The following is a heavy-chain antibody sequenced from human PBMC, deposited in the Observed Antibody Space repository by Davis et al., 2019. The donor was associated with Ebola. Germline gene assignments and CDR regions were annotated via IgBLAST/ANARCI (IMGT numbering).Heavy chain of an antibody. V-gene: IGHV4-4*02. CDR2: INHSGST. Sequence: GSLRLSCTVSGASISSDNWWSWIRQPPGKGLEWIGEINHSGSTNYNPSLKSRVTISVDTSKNQFSLKLSSVTAADTAVYYCARGRRYSGSQRFWYWGQGTLVTVSS. CDR1: GASISSDNW. D-gene: IGHD1-26*01. J-gene: IGHJ4*02. CDR3: ARGRRYSGSQRFWY.